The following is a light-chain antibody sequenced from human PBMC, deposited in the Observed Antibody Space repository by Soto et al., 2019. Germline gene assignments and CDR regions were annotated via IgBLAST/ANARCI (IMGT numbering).Light chain of an antibody. V-gene: IGKV3-15*01. CDR3: QHYKNRPLT. CDR2: GAS. CDR1: QSVSSD. Sequence: EVLVTRSRATLSVSPGERATLSCRASQSVSSDLAWYQHKPGQAPRLLIYGASSRATGIPVRFSGSGSGTEFTLTISSLQSEDVAVYYCQHYKNRPLTFGGRTKVDI. J-gene: IGKJ4*01.